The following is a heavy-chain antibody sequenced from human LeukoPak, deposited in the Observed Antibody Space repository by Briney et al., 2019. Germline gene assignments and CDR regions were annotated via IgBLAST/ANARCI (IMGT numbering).Heavy chain of an antibody. Sequence: PSETLSLTCTVSGGSISSSTYYWGWIRQPPGKGLEWLGNIYYSGRTYYNPSLKNRLTISVDTSGNQFSLNLRSVTAADTAVYYCARLKSSYGDYYFDYWGQGTLVTVSS. J-gene: IGHJ4*02. D-gene: IGHD4-17*01. CDR1: GGSISSSTYY. CDR2: IYYSGRT. CDR3: ARLKSSYGDYYFDY. V-gene: IGHV4-39*01.